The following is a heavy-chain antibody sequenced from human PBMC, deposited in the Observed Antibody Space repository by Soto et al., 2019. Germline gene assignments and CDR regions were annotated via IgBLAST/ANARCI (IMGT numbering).Heavy chain of an antibody. CDR2: IYSGGST. CDR3: ASEYSSSLDYYYYYYMDV. V-gene: IGHV3-66*01. D-gene: IGHD6-6*01. J-gene: IGHJ6*03. CDR1: GFTVSSNY. Sequence: EVQLVESGGGLVQPGGSLRLSCAASGFTVSSNYMSWVRQAPGKGLEWVSVIYSGGSTYYADSVKGRFTISRDKSKNTLYLQMNSLRAEDTAVYYCASEYSSSLDYYYYYYMDVWGKGTTVTVSS.